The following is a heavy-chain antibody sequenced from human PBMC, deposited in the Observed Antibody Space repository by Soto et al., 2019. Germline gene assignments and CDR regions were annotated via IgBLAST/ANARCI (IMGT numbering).Heavy chain of an antibody. Sequence: GGSLRLSCAASGFTFSSYAMSWVRQAPGKGLAWVSGISVSGGSTYYADSAKGRFTISRDNSKNTLYLQMNSLRAEDTAVYYCASNTRYDPPDYWGQGTLVTVSS. D-gene: IGHD3-16*01. V-gene: IGHV3-23*01. CDR1: GFTFSSYA. J-gene: IGHJ4*02. CDR3: ASNTRYDPPDY. CDR2: ISVSGGST.